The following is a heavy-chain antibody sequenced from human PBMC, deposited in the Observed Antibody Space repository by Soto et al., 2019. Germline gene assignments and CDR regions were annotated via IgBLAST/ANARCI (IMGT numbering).Heavy chain of an antibody. J-gene: IGHJ6*02. CDR1: GFTFTSSA. CDR3: AADRIAARQDYYYGMDV. CDR2: IVVGSGNT. V-gene: IGHV1-58*01. D-gene: IGHD6-6*01. Sequence: MQLVQSGPEVTTPGTSVKVSCKASGFTFTSSAVQWVRQARGQRLEWIGWIVVGSGNTNYAQKFQERVTITRDMSTSTAYMELSSLRSEDTAVYYCAADRIAARQDYYYGMDVWGQGTTVTVSS.